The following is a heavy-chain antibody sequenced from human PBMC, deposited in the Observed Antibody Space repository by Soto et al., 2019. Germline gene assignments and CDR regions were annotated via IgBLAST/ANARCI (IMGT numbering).Heavy chain of an antibody. J-gene: IGHJ6*02. CDR3: AKDVSSSGWYVLDYYYYYGMDV. Sequence: QVQLVESGGGVVQPGRSLRLSCAASGFTFSSYGMHWVRQAPGKGLEWVAVISYDGSNKYYADSVKGRFTISRDNSKNTLYLQMNSLRAEDTAVYYCAKDVSSSGWYVLDYYYYYGMDVWGQGTTVTDSS. CDR1: GFTFSSYG. CDR2: ISYDGSNK. D-gene: IGHD6-19*01. V-gene: IGHV3-30*18.